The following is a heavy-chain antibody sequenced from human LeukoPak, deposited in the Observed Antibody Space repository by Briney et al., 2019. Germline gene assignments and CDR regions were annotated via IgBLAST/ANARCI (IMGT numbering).Heavy chain of an antibody. D-gene: IGHD3-22*01. CDR1: GGSINSGNYY. Sequence: SETLSLPCTVSGGSINSGNYYWTWIRQPAGKRLEYIGRIYTSGAISYSPSLKSRVIISADTSKNQISLKLNSVTAADTAVYYCAAMIGYFDYWGQGILVTVSS. CDR2: IYTSGAI. CDR3: AAMIGYFDY. J-gene: IGHJ4*02. V-gene: IGHV4-61*02.